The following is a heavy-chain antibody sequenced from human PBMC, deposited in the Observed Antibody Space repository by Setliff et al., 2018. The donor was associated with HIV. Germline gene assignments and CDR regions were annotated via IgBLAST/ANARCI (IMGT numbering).Heavy chain of an antibody. CDR2: INPTGGST. CDR1: GYSFTNHY. D-gene: IGHD5-12*01. J-gene: IGHJ3*02. Sequence: ASVKVSCKPSGYSFTNHYMHRVRQAPGQGLEWMGVINPTGGSTRNTQKFQGRVAMTRDTSTSTVYMELSSLRSEDTAVYYCASAGAWQRNALDIWGQGTMVT. V-gene: IGHV1-46*01. CDR3: ASAGAWQRNALDI.